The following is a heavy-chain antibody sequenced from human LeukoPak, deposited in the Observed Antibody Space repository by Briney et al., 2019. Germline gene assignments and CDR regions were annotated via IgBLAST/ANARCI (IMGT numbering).Heavy chain of an antibody. CDR1: GYSISSGYY. J-gene: IGHJ4*02. Sequence: PLETLSLTCAVSGYSISSGYYWGWIRQPPGKGLEWIGSIYHSGSTYYNPSLKSRVTISVGTSKNQFSLKLSSVTAADTAVYYCARHRVGVVVPAAIGYWGQGTLVTVSS. D-gene: IGHD2-2*02. CDR3: ARHRVGVVVPAAIGY. CDR2: IYHSGST. V-gene: IGHV4-38-2*01.